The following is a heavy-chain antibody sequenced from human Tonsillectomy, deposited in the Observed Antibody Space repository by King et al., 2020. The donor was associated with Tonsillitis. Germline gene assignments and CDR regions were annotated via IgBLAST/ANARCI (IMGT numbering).Heavy chain of an antibody. CDR1: GFTFSDYY. Sequence: QLVQSGGGLVKPGGSLRLSCAASGFTFSDYYMSWIRQAPGKGLEWVSYISSSSSYTDYADSVEGRFPISRDNAKNSLYLQMNSLRAEDTAVYYCARDKFTGNQAWMDVWGKGTTVTVSS. CDR2: ISSSSSYT. CDR3: ARDKFTGNQAWMDV. D-gene: IGHD1-1*01. V-gene: IGHV3-11*05. J-gene: IGHJ6*04.